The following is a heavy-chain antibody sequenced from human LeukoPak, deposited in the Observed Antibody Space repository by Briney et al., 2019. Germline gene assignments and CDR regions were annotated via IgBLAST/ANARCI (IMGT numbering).Heavy chain of an antibody. CDR3: ARRKPYTYYFDY. CDR1: GGSISSYY. CDR2: IYTSGST. J-gene: IGHJ4*02. Sequence: SETLSLTCTVSGGSISSYYWSWIRQPPGKGLEWIGYIYTSGSTNYNPSLKSRVTISVDTSKNQFSLKLSSVTAADTAVYYCARRKPYTYYFDYWGQGTLVTVSS. V-gene: IGHV4-4*09.